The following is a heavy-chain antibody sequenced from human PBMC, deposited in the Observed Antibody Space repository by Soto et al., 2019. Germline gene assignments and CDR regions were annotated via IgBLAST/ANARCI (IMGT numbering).Heavy chain of an antibody. Sequence: GGSLRLSCAASGFTFSSYGMHWVRQAPGKGLEWVAVISYDGSNKYYADSVKGRFTISRDNSKNTLYLQMNSLRAEDTAVYYCARERITIFGVVRINYGMDVWGQGTTVTVSS. D-gene: IGHD3-3*01. V-gene: IGHV3-30-3*01. CDR1: GFTFSSYG. J-gene: IGHJ6*02. CDR2: ISYDGSNK. CDR3: ARERITIFGVVRINYGMDV.